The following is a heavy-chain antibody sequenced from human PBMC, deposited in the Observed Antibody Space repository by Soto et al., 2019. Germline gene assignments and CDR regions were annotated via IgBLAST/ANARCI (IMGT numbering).Heavy chain of an antibody. CDR1: GFTLSDHY. D-gene: IGHD4-17*01. Sequence: EVQVVESGGGLVQPGGSLRLSCAASGFTLSDHYMDWVRQAPGKGLEWVGRSRNKAKSYTTDYAASVKGRFTISRDVSKNSVYLQMNSLKTEDTAVYYCVRYDYGLPDVWGQGTTVTVSS. J-gene: IGHJ6*02. CDR3: VRYDYGLPDV. V-gene: IGHV3-72*01. CDR2: SRNKAKSYTT.